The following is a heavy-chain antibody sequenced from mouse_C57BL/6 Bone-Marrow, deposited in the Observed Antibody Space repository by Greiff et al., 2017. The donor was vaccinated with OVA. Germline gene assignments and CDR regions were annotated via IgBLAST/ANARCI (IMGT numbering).Heavy chain of an antibody. CDR3: ARPIYDGYYGWFAY. CDR2: ISNGGGST. D-gene: IGHD2-3*01. V-gene: IGHV5-12*01. Sequence: EVKVEESGGGLVQPGGSLKLSCAASGFTFSDYYMYWVRQTPEKRLEWVAYISNGGGSTYYPDAVKGRFTISRDNAKNTLYLQMSRLKSEDTAMYYCARPIYDGYYGWFAYWGQGTLVTVSA. J-gene: IGHJ3*01. CDR1: GFTFSDYY.